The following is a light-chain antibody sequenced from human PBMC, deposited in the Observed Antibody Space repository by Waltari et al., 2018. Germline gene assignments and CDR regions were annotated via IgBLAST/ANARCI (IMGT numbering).Light chain of an antibody. J-gene: IGKJ1*01. CDR2: GAS. V-gene: IGKV1-39*01. Sequence: DIQMTQSPSSLSASVGDRVTITCRTSQSINSHLNWYQQKPGRAPKLLIYGASILQSGVPSRFSGSGSVTDFTLTISSLQPEDFATYYCQQNYNTQTFGQGTKVEIK. CDR3: QQNYNTQT. CDR1: QSINSH.